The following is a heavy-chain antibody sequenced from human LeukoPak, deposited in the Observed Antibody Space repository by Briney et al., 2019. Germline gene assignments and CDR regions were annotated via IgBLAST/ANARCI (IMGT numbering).Heavy chain of an antibody. CDR2: INPNSGGT. V-gene: IGHV1-2*02. CDR3: ARELTTVTTFEYFQH. J-gene: IGHJ1*01. D-gene: IGHD4-17*01. Sequence: GASVKVSCKASGYTFTGYYMHWVRQAPGQGPEWMGWINPNSGGTNYAQKFQGRVTMTRDTSISTAYMELSRLRSDDTAVYYCARELTTVTTFEYFQHWGQGTLVTVSS. CDR1: GYTFTGYY.